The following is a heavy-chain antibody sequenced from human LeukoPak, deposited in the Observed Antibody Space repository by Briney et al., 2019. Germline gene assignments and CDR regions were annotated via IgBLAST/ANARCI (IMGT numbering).Heavy chain of an antibody. CDR1: GFTFSSYS. Sequence: GGSLRLSCAASGFTFSSYSMNWVRQAPGKGLEWVSYISSSSTIYYADSVKGRFTISRDNAKNSLYLQMNSLRAEDTAVYYCARDRRYDSSGYNDYWGQGTLVSVSS. D-gene: IGHD3-22*01. V-gene: IGHV3-48*04. CDR2: ISSSSTI. J-gene: IGHJ4*02. CDR3: ARDRRYDSSGYNDY.